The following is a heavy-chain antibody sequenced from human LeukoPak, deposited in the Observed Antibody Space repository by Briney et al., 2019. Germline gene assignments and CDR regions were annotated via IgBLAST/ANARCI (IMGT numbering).Heavy chain of an antibody. CDR1: GGTFSSYA. D-gene: IGHD4-17*01. Sequence: SVKVSCKASGGTFSSYAISWVRQAPGQGLEWMGGIIPIFGTANYAQKFQGRVTITADESTSTAYMELSSLRSEDTAVYYCARDRLDYGERGLFDYWGQGTLVTVSS. V-gene: IGHV1-69*13. CDR3: ARDRLDYGERGLFDY. J-gene: IGHJ4*02. CDR2: IIPIFGTA.